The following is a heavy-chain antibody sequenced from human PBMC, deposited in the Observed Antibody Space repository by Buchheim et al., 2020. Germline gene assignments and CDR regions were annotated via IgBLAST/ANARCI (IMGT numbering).Heavy chain of an antibody. Sequence: QVQLVESGGGLVKPGGSLRLSCAASGFTFSDYYMSWIRQAPGKGLEWVSYISSSGSTIYYADSEKGRFTISRANAKNSLYLQMNSLRAEDTAVYYCARDRYYYDSSGNTYYYYGMDVWGQGTT. V-gene: IGHV3-11*01. D-gene: IGHD3-22*01. CDR1: GFTFSDYY. CDR2: ISSSGSTI. CDR3: ARDRYYYDSSGNTYYYYGMDV. J-gene: IGHJ6*02.